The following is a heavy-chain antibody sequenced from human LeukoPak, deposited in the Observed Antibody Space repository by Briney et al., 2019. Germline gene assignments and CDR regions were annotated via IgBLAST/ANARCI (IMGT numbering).Heavy chain of an antibody. D-gene: IGHD2-15*01. Sequence: PSETLSLTCTVSGGSITSNSYYWAWIRQPPGKGLEWIGSLYYTGSTNYSPSLKSRVTISGDTSKNQFSLKLNSVAAADTAVYYCVRASVESGGAFDIWGQGTMVTVSS. V-gene: IGHV4-39*07. J-gene: IGHJ3*02. CDR2: LYYTGST. CDR3: VRASVESGGAFDI. CDR1: GGSITSNSYY.